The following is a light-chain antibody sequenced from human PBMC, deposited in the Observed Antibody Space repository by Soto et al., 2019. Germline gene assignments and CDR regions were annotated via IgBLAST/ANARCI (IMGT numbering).Light chain of an antibody. V-gene: IGKV3-15*01. J-gene: IGKJ4*01. CDR3: QQHEHLPLT. CDR1: ERVSS. Sequence: ETLMTQSPGTLSVSPGEGATLSCRASERVSSLAWYQQKPGQAPRLLIYGASTRATGIPARFSGSGSGTEFTLTISSLQSEDFAVYYCQQHEHLPLTFSGGTKVEIK. CDR2: GAS.